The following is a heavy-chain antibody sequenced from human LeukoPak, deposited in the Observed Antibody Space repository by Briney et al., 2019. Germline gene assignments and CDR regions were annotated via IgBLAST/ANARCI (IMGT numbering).Heavy chain of an antibody. CDR3: ARHRTYYDILTGYLSSTDAFDI. CDR2: IYYSGST. V-gene: IGHV4-59*08. D-gene: IGHD3-9*01. J-gene: IGHJ3*02. Sequence: PSETLSLTCTVSGGSISSYYWSWIRQPPGKRLEWIGYIYYSGSTNYNPSLKSRVTISVDTSKNQFSLKLSSVTAADTAVYYCARHRTYYDILTGYLSSTDAFDIWGQGTMVTVSS. CDR1: GGSISSYY.